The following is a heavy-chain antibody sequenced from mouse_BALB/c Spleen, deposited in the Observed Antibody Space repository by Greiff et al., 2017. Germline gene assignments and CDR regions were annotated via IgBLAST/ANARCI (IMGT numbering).Heavy chain of an antibody. CDR2: IYPGSGST. J-gene: IGHJ4*01. CDR3: TRRKGNYGYAMDY. Sequence: LQQPGSELVRPGASVKLSCKASGYTFTSYWMHWVKQRPGQGLEWIGNIYPGSGSTNYDEKFKSKATLTVDTSSSTAYMQLSSLTSEDSAVYYCTRRKGNYGYAMDYWGQGTSVTVSS. CDR1: GYTFTSYW. D-gene: IGHD2-1*01. V-gene: IGHV1S22*01.